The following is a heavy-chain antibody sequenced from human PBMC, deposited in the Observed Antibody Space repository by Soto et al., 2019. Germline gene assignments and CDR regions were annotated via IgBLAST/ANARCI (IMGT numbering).Heavy chain of an antibody. Sequence: GESLKISCKGSGYSFTTYWINWVRQMPGKGLEWMGRIDPTDSYVNYSPSFQGHVTISSDKSISTTYLQWSTLMASDTATYYCARDGDITGKPVYYYYGMDVWGQGTTVTVSS. CDR1: GYSFTTYW. CDR2: IDPTDSYV. CDR3: ARDGDITGKPVYYYYGMDV. D-gene: IGHD1-20*01. J-gene: IGHJ6*02. V-gene: IGHV5-10-1*01.